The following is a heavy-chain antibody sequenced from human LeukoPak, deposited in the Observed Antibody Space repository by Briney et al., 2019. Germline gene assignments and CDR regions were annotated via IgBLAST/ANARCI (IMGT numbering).Heavy chain of an antibody. J-gene: IGHJ5*02. V-gene: IGHV3-23*01. Sequence: GGSLRLSCAASGFTFSSYAMSWVRQAPGKGLEWVSAISGSGGSTYYADSAKGRFTISRDNSKNTLYLQMNSLRAEDTAVYYCAKDARLSRYFDWFAPGAGNWFDPWGQGTLVTVSS. CDR2: ISGSGGST. CDR3: AKDARLSRYFDWFAPGAGNWFDP. CDR1: GFTFSSYA. D-gene: IGHD3-9*01.